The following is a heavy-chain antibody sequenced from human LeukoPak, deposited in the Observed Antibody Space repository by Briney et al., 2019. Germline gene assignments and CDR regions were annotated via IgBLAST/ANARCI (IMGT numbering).Heavy chain of an antibody. V-gene: IGHV1-69*05. J-gene: IGHJ5*02. CDR2: IIPIFGTA. D-gene: IGHD1-26*01. Sequence: WASVKVSCKASGGTFSSYAISWVRQAPGQGLEGMGGIIPIFGTANYAQKFQSRVTITTDESTSTAYMELSSLRSEDTAVYYCARVSGSYVNWFDPWGQGTLVTVSS. CDR1: GGTFSSYA. CDR3: ARVSGSYVNWFDP.